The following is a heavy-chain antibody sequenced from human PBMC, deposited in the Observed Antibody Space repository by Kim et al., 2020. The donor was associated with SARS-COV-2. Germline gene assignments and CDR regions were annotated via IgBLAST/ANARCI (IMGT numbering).Heavy chain of an antibody. Sequence: GGSLRLSCAASGFTFSDYDMSWVRQAPGKGLEWVSAINCAGGTSYYAYAVKGLFTISRDTANNSLYLLINRLRADATAFYCCTGGWYYEFCCYYY. CDR2: INCAGGTS. J-gene: IGHJ6*01. CDR1: GFTFSDYD. D-gene: IGHD3-3*01. CDR3: TGGWYYEFCCYYY. V-gene: IGHV3-20*04.